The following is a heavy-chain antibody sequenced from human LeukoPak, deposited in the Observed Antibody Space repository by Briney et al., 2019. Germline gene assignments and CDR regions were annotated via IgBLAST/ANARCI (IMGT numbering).Heavy chain of an antibody. CDR1: GGSITNSGYY. D-gene: IGHD2-21*02. CDR2: IYYTGST. Sequence: SETLSLTCTVSGGSITNSGYYWGWVRQPPGKGLEWIASIYYTGSTYYNPSLKGRVTISLDASKKQFSLKLSSVTAADTAVYYCAKVTASGFFDYWGQGTLVTVSS. V-gene: IGHV4-39*07. CDR3: AKVTASGFFDY. J-gene: IGHJ4*02.